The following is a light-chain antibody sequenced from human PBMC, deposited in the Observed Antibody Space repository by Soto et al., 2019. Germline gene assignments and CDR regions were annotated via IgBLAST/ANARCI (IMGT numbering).Light chain of an antibody. J-gene: IGKJ1*01. CDR1: QDIYKY. Sequence: DIQMTQSPSSLSAAVGDRFTFTCQASQDIYKYLNWYQQKPGKAPKLLIYDASNLERGVPSRFSGSGSGTDFSLTISRLEPEDFAVYYCHQYGTSPQTFGQGTKVEVK. V-gene: IGKV1-33*01. CDR3: HQYGTSPQT. CDR2: DAS.